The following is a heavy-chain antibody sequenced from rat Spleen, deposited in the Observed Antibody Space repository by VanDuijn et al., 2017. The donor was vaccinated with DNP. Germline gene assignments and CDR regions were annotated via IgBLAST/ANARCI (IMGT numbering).Heavy chain of an antibody. CDR3: ARWNSGHFDY. CDR2: IRYDGSTT. V-gene: IGHV5-7*01. J-gene: IGHJ2*01. CDR1: GFTFSDYD. Sequence: EVQLVESGGGLVQPGRSLKLSCAVSGFTFSDYDMAWVRQAPKTGLEWVATIRYDGSTTYYRDSVKGRFTISRDNAKNTLYLQMNSLRSEDMATYYCARWNSGHFDYWGQGVMVPVSA. D-gene: IGHD4-3*01.